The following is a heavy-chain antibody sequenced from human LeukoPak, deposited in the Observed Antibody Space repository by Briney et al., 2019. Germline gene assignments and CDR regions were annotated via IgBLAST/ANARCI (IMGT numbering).Heavy chain of an antibody. D-gene: IGHD3-3*01. CDR2: IYYSGST. CDR1: GGSISSYY. V-gene: IGHV4-59*01. CDR3: AREGRTIFGVVTMFDY. J-gene: IGHJ4*02. Sequence: SETLSLTCTVSGGSISSYYWSWIRQPPGKGLEWIGYIYYSGSTNYNPSLKSRVTISVDTSKNQFSLKLSSVTAADTAVYYCAREGRTIFGVVTMFDYWGQGTLATVSS.